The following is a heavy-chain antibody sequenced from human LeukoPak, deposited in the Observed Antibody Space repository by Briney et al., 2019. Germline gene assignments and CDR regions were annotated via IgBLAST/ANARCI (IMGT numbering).Heavy chain of an antibody. J-gene: IGHJ4*02. D-gene: IGHD3-22*01. V-gene: IGHV7-4-1*02. Sequence: ASVKVSCKASGYTFTSYAMNWVRQAPGQGLEWMGWINTNTGNPTYAEGFTGRFVFSLDTSVSTAYLQISSLKAEDTAVYYCARDSPYYYDSSGPNRGFDYWGQGTLVTVSS. CDR1: GYTFTSYA. CDR2: INTNTGNP. CDR3: ARDSPYYYDSSGPNRGFDY.